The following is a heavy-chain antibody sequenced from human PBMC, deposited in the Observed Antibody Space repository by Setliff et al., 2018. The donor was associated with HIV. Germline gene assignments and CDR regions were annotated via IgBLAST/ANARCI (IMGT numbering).Heavy chain of an antibody. V-gene: IGHV1-8*01. J-gene: IGHJ4*02. CDR1: GYTFTSSD. CDR3: ARGLLDIVATAPGGYFGY. Sequence: ASVKVSCKASGYTFTSSDINWVRQATGPGLEWMGWMNPNSGNTGYAQKFQGRVTMTRNTSISTAYMELSSLRSEDTAVYYCARGLLDIVATAPGGYFGYWGQGTLVTVSS. CDR2: MNPNSGNT. D-gene: IGHD5-12*01.